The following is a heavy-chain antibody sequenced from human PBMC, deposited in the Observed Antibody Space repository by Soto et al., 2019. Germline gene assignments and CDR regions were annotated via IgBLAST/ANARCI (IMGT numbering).Heavy chain of an antibody. D-gene: IGHD1-1*01. CDR2: INDDGIST. J-gene: IGHJ4*02. CDR3: TRGPRYTSTGTGAL. V-gene: IGHV3-74*01. Sequence: PGGSLRLSCAASGFTFSMYLMHWVRQVPGKGPEWVSRINDDGISTNYADSVKGRFTISRDNAKNTLYLQMNDLRAEDTAVYYCTRGPRYTSTGTGALWGQGSMVTV. CDR1: GFTFSMYL.